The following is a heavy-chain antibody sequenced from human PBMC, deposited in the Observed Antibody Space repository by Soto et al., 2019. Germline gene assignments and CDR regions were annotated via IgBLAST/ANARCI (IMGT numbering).Heavy chain of an antibody. D-gene: IGHD5-18*01. V-gene: IGHV3-49*03. CDR2: IRSKAYGGTT. CDR1: GFTFGDYA. Sequence: PGGSLRLSCTASGFTFGDYAMSWFRQAPGKGLEWVGFIRSKAYGGTTEYAASVKGRFTISRDDSKSIAYLQMNSLRAEDTAVYYCAKDRHTAMAPYYYYYGMDVWGQGTTVTVSS. J-gene: IGHJ6*02. CDR3: AKDRHTAMAPYYYYYGMDV.